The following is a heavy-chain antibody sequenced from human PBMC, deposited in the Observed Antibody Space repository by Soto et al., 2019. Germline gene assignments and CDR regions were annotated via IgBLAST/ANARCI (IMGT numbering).Heavy chain of an antibody. CDR3: ARVNYSGSGSYSKWFDS. CDR1: GASFSTGGYY. V-gene: IGHV4-31*03. Sequence: QVQLQESGPGLVKPSQTLSLTCTVSGASFSTGGYYWSWIRQHPGKGLEWIGHIYYNGSTYYNPSIKSRVTISVDTSKNHFSLKLSSVTAADTAVYYCARVNYSGSGSYSKWFDSWGQGTLVTVSS. J-gene: IGHJ5*01. CDR2: IYYNGST. D-gene: IGHD3-10*01.